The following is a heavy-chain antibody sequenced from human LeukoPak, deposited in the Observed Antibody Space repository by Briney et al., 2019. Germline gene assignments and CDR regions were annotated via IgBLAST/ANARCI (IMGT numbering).Heavy chain of an antibody. CDR3: AAGRITMISALDYYYMDV. Sequence: SETLSLTCTVSGGSISSYYWSWIRQPPGKGLEWIGYIYYSGSTNYNPSLKSRVTISVDTSKNQFSLKLSPVTAADTAVYYCAAGRITMISALDYYYMDVWGKGTTVTVSS. CDR2: IYYSGST. D-gene: IGHD3-22*01. J-gene: IGHJ6*03. V-gene: IGHV4-59*01. CDR1: GGSISSYY.